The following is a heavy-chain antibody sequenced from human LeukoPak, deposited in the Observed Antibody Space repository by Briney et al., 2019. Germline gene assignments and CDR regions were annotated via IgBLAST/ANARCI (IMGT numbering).Heavy chain of an antibody. CDR3: ARVSRYCSSTSCSPALGY. V-gene: IGHV1-69*02. CDR2: IIHVLGIA. D-gene: IGHD2-2*01. J-gene: IGHJ4*02. CDR1: GGTFSSYT. Sequence: SVKVSCKHPGGTFSSYTISWGCQAPGQGVEWTGRIIHVLGIANHAQKLQGRVTSTADKSTSTTYMELSSLRSEDTAVYYCARVSRYCSSTSCSPALGYWGQGTLVTVSS.